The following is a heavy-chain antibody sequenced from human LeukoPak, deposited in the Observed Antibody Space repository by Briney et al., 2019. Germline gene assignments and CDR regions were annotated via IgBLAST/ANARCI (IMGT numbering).Heavy chain of an antibody. CDR1: GYTFTSYY. CDR3: ARDRVRSSSSIDAFDI. V-gene: IGHV1-46*01. Sequence: ASVKVSCKASGYTFTSYYMHWVRQAPGQGLEWMGIINPSGGSTSYAQKFQGRVTMTRDTSTSTVSMELSSLRSEDTAVYYCARDRVRSSSSIDAFDIWGQGTMVTVSS. D-gene: IGHD6-13*01. CDR2: INPSGGST. J-gene: IGHJ3*02.